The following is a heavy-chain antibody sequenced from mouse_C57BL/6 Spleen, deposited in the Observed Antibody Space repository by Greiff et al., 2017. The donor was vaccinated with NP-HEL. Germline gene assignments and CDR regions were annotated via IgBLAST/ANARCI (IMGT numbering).Heavy chain of an antibody. V-gene: IGHV1-55*01. D-gene: IGHD2-5*01. CDR1: GYTFTSYW. J-gene: IGHJ2*01. CDR2: IYPGSGST. Sequence: VQLQQSGAELVKPGASVKMSCKASGYTFTSYWITWVKQRPGQGLEWIGDIYPGSGSTNDNEKFKSKATLTVDTSSSTAYMQLSSLTSEDSAVYYCARSAYYSNYEDDYWGQGTTLTVSS. CDR3: ARSAYYSNYEDDY.